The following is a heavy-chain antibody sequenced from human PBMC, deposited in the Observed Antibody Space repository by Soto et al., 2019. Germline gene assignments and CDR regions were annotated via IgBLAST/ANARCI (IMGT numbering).Heavy chain of an antibody. J-gene: IGHJ4*02. CDR1: GGSISSSSYY. Sequence: QLQLQESGPGLVKPSETLSLTCTVSGGSISSSSYYWGWIRQPPGKGLEWIGSIYYSGSTYYNPSLKSRVTISVDTSKNQFSLKLSSVTAADTAVYYCARHPARGYSGYLDYWGQGTLVTVSS. CDR2: IYYSGST. D-gene: IGHD5-12*01. V-gene: IGHV4-39*01. CDR3: ARHPARGYSGYLDY.